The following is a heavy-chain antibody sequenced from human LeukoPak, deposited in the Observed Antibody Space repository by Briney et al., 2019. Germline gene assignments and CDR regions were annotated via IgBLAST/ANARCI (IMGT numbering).Heavy chain of an antibody. V-gene: IGHV3-21*01. D-gene: IGHD2-21*01. CDR1: GFTFSSYT. CDR3: AKVWEAYCGGDCYSAFDY. J-gene: IGHJ4*02. CDR2: ISSSSSYI. Sequence: AGGSLRLSCAASGFTFSSYTMNWVRQAPGKGLEWVSSISSSSSYIFDADSVKGRFTISRDNAKNSPYLQMNSLIPEDTAVYYCAKVWEAYCGGDCYSAFDYWGQGTLVTVSS.